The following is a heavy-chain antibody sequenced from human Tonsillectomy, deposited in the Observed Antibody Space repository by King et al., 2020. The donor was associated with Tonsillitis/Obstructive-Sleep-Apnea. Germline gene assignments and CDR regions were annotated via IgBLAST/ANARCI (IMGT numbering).Heavy chain of an antibody. CDR1: GFTFSHAW. CDR3: TAQGGRY. V-gene: IGHV3-15*01. Sequence: VQLVESGGGLVQPGGSLRLSCAASGFTFSHAWMSWVRQAPGKGLEWVGRIKSKSDGGTIDYTAPVKDRFTISRDDSKDRLYLQMNSLKTEDTAVYYCTAQGGRYWGQGTLVTVSS. D-gene: IGHD3-16*01. CDR2: IKSKSDGGTI. J-gene: IGHJ4*02.